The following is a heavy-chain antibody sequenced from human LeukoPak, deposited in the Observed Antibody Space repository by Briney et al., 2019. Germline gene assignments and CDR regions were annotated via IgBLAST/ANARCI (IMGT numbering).Heavy chain of an antibody. CDR3: ARGRYYLDS. Sequence: GGSLRLSCAASGFTFSNYWMHWVRQAPGKGLVWVSRFNSDGITTSYADSVKGRFTISRDNATNTLYLQMNSLRAEDTAVYYCARGRYYLDSWGQGTLVTVSS. J-gene: IGHJ4*02. CDR2: FNSDGITT. V-gene: IGHV3-74*01. CDR1: GFTFSNYW.